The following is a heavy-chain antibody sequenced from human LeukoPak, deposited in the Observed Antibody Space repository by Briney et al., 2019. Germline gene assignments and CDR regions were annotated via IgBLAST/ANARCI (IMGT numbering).Heavy chain of an antibody. J-gene: IGHJ5*02. V-gene: IGHV4-30-2*01. D-gene: IGHD3-10*01. Sequence: SETLSLTCVVSGDSISSGGYAWSWIRQPPGKGLEWIGYIFHTGSNFYNPSLKSRVTISVDNSKNQFSLRLSSVTAADTAVYYCARELWFANAPGSWLDPWGQGTVVTVST. CDR2: IFHTGSN. CDR1: GDSISSGGYA. CDR3: ARELWFANAPGSWLDP.